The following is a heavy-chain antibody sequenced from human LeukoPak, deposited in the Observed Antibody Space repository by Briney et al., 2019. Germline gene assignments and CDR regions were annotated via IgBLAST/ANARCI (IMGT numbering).Heavy chain of an antibody. D-gene: IGHD4-23*01. V-gene: IGHV1-18*01. CDR3: ARVKETRVVTLWRWLDP. CDR2: ISAYNGNT. CDR1: GYTFTSYG. Sequence: ASVKVSCKASGYTFTSYGISWVRQAPGQGLEWMGWISAYNGNTNYAQKLQGRVTMTTDTSTSTAYMELRSLRSDDTAVYYCARVKETRVVTLWRWLDPWGQGTLVTVSS. J-gene: IGHJ5*02.